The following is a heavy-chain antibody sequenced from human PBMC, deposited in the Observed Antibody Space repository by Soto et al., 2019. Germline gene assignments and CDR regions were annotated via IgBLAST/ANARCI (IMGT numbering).Heavy chain of an antibody. CDR3: AHRPQFNHNIPLRHWFGP. J-gene: IGHJ5*02. CDR2: ISWDNDK. D-gene: IGHD1-1*01. Sequence: QITLKESGPPLVKPTQTLTLTCTFSGFSLTTTGVGVGWIRQPPGKALEWLALISWDNDKRYSPSLKSRLSNTKDTSKNQVVLTMTNMDPVDTATYYCAHRPQFNHNIPLRHWFGPWGRGTLVIVSS. V-gene: IGHV2-5*02. CDR1: GFSLTTTGVG.